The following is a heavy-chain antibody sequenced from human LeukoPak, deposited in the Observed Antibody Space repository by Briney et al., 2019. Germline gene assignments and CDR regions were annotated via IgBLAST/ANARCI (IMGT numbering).Heavy chain of an antibody. V-gene: IGHV3-21*01. CDR1: GFTFSSYS. Sequence: GGSLRLSCAASGFTFSSYSMNWVRQAAGKGLEWVSSISSSSSYIYYADSVKGRFTISRDNAKNSLYLQMNSLRAEDTAVYYCARGDGTFWGLPFWGQGTLVTVSS. D-gene: IGHD5-24*01. J-gene: IGHJ4*02. CDR2: ISSSSSYI. CDR3: ARGDGTFWGLPF.